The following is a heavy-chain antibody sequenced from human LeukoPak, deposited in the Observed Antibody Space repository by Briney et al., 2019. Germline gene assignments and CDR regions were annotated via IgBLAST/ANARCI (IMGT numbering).Heavy chain of an antibody. V-gene: IGHV4-59*08. CDR2: MFYGGTT. D-gene: IGHD4-23*01. J-gene: IGHJ2*01. CDR3: VRHWVHDFGGSHWYFDL. CDR1: GDSLSRSS. Sequence: SETLSLTCTVSGDSLSRSSWSWIRQSPGGGLEWIGYMFYGGTTNHNPSLKGRVTMSMVTSKDQFSLSLSSVTAADTAVYFCVRHWVHDFGGSHWYFDLWGRGTLVTVSS.